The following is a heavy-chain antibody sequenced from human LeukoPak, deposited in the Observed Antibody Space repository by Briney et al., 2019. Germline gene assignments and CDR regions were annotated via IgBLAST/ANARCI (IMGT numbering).Heavy chain of an antibody. CDR1: GYTFTRYY. J-gene: IGHJ2*01. D-gene: IGHD5-24*01. CDR3: ARDNVEMATIGYFDL. CDR2: INPNSGGT. Sequence: ASVKVSCKASGYTFTRYYMHWVRQAPGQGLEWMAWINPNSGGTNYAQKFQGRVTMTRDTSISTAYMELSRLRSDDTAVYYCARDNVEMATIGYFDLWGRVTLVTVSS. V-gene: IGHV1-2*02.